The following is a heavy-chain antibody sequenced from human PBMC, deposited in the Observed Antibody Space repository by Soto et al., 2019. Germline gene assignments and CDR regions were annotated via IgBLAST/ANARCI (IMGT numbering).Heavy chain of an antibody. V-gene: IGHV1-2*04. CDR1: GYTFTGYY. Sequence: QVQLVQSGAEVKKPGASVKVSCKASGYTFTGYYMHWVRQAPGQGLEWMGWINPNSGGTNYAQKLQGWVPMTRDTSTSTVYMELSRLRSDDTAVYYCARDIVGAQQGGLGYYYYYGMDVWGQGTTVTVSS. CDR2: INPNSGGT. D-gene: IGHD1-26*01. CDR3: ARDIVGAQQGGLGYYYYYGMDV. J-gene: IGHJ6*02.